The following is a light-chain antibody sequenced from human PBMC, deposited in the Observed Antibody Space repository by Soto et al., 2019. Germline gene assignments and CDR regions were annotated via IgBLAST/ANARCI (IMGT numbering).Light chain of an antibody. CDR3: ATWDDSLNAWV. CDR2: TNN. Sequence: QSVLTQPPSASGTPGQRVTVSCSGSSSNFGSQTVNWYQQLPGTAPKLLIYTNNQRPSGVPDRFSGSKSGTSASLAISGLQSEDEADYYCATWDDSLNAWVFGGGTKLTVL. J-gene: IGLJ3*02. CDR1: SSNFGSQT. V-gene: IGLV1-44*01.